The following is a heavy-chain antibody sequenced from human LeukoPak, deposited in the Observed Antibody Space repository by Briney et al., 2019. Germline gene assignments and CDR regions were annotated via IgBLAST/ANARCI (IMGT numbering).Heavy chain of an antibody. V-gene: IGHV3-7*03. CDR2: IKNDGSES. J-gene: IGHJ4*02. D-gene: IGHD6-19*01. CDR1: GFDFSSNW. CDR3: AKNNGWFHLAQ. Sequence: GGSLRLSCAVSGFDFSSNWMHWVRHAPGKGLEWVGHIKNDGSESYYVDSLKGRFSISRDNTNNALYLQMNSLRVEDTAVYYCAKNNGWFHLAQWGQGTLVTVSS.